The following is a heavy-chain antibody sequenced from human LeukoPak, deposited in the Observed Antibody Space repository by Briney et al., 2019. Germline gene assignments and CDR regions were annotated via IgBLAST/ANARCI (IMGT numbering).Heavy chain of an antibody. V-gene: IGHV3-21*03. J-gene: IGHJ3*02. CDR2: LSGSNNYI. Sequence: GGSLRLSCTASGFAFGRYTMSWVRQAPGKGLEWVSSLSGSNNYIYYADSVKGRFTISRDNAKNSLYLQMNTLRAEDTAVYYCARDYDSKRHIDAFGIWGQGTMVTVSS. CDR3: ARDYDSKRHIDAFGI. CDR1: GFAFGRYT. D-gene: IGHD3-10*01.